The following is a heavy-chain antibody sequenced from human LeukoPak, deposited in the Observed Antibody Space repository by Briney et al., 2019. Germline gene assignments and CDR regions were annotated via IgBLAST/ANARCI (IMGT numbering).Heavy chain of an antibody. V-gene: IGHV3-30*02. CDR2: IRSNGNDK. J-gene: IGHJ4*02. Sequence: GGSLILSCATSGFTFSSYAMHWVRQTPGRGLEWVAFIRSNGNDKYYADSVQGRFIISRDNSKNTLYLQMTTLRTEDTAVYYCARDSPGIAVAGTYGLFDYWGQGTLVTVSS. CDR1: GFTFSSYA. CDR3: ARDSPGIAVAGTYGLFDY. D-gene: IGHD6-19*01.